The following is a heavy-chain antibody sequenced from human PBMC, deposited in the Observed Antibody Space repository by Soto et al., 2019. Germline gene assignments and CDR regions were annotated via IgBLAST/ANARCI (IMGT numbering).Heavy chain of an antibody. D-gene: IGHD3-22*01. Sequence: EVQLVESGGGLVQPGGSLRLSCAASGFTFGSYSMNWVRQAPGKGLEWVSYISSSSSTIYYADSVKGRFTISRDNAKNSLYLQMNSLRDEDTAVYYCARDRYDSSGYEAPFDYWGQGTLVTVSS. CDR3: ARDRYDSSGYEAPFDY. CDR1: GFTFGSYS. V-gene: IGHV3-48*02. CDR2: ISSSSSTI. J-gene: IGHJ4*02.